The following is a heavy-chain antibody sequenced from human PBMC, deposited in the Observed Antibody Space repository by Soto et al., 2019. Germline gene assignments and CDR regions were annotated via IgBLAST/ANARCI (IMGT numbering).Heavy chain of an antibody. D-gene: IGHD6-6*01. Sequence: ASVKVSCKASGGTFSSYTISWVRQAPGQGLEWMGRIIPILGIANYAQKFQGRVTITADKSTSTAYMELSSLRSEDTAVYYCAKDRTFRSIAARGWYFDLWGRGTLVTVSS. CDR1: GGTFSSYT. CDR3: AKDRTFRSIAARGWYFDL. V-gene: IGHV1-69*04. CDR2: IIPILGIA. J-gene: IGHJ2*01.